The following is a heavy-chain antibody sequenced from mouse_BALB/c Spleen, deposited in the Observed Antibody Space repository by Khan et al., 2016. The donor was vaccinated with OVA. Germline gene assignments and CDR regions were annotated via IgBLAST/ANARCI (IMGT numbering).Heavy chain of an antibody. CDR3: ARCDYYGKSLIAY. CDR1: GYTFTSYW. Sequence: LQQPGSELVRPGASVKLSCKASGYTFTSYWMHWVKQRPGQGLEWIGNIYPGSGSTNYDEKFKSKGTLTVDTSSSTAYMHLSSLTSEDFAVDDSARCDYYGKSLIAYWGQGTLVTVSA. D-gene: IGHD2-1*01. V-gene: IGHV1S22*01. J-gene: IGHJ3*01. CDR2: IYPGSGST.